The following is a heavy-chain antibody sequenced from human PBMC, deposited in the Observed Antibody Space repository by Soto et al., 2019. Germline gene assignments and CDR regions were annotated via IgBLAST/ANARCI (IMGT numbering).Heavy chain of an antibody. CDR2: VYYTGSP. D-gene: IGHD2-2*01. CDR1: GGSISSRTDY. CDR3: ARATIVLVPAAMVSHWFDP. J-gene: IGHJ5*02. Sequence: SETLSLTCTVSGGSISSRTDYWGWIRQPPGKGLEWLGSVYYTGSPHQNPSLSSRVTISVDTSKNQFSLKLSSVTAADTAVYYCARATIVLVPAAMVSHWFDPWGQGTLVTVSS. V-gene: IGHV4-39*01.